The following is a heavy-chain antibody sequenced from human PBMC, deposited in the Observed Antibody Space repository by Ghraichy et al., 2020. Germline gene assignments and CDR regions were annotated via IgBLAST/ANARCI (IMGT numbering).Heavy chain of an antibody. D-gene: IGHD4-17*01. CDR1: GFTVSSNY. CDR3: AAPDDYGDYGGVDY. CDR2: IYSGGST. V-gene: IGHV3-53*01. Sequence: GGSLRLSCAASGFTVSSNYMSWVRQAPGKGLEWVSVIYSGGSTYYADSVKGRFTISRDNSKNTLYLQMNSLRAEDTAVYYCAAPDDYGDYGGVDYWGQGTLVTVSS. J-gene: IGHJ4*02.